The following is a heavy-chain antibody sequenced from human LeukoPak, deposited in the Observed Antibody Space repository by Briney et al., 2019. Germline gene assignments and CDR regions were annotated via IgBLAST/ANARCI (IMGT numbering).Heavy chain of an antibody. D-gene: IGHD1-14*01. CDR3: ARKPRPYYMDV. Sequence: PGGSLRLSCAASGFTFSSYSMNWVRQAPGKGLEWIGYIYTSGSTNYNPSLKSRVTISVDTSKNQFSLKLSSVTAADTAVYYCARKPRPYYMDVWGKGTTVTVSS. V-gene: IGHV4-4*09. CDR2: IYTSGST. CDR1: GFTFSSYS. J-gene: IGHJ6*03.